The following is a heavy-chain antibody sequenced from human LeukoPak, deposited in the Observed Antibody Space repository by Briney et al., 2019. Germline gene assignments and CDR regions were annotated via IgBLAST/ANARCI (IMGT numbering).Heavy chain of an antibody. V-gene: IGHV3-9*01. D-gene: IGHD1-26*01. J-gene: IGHJ3*02. CDR3: AKDATWAHDAFDI. CDR2: ISWNSGSI. CDR1: GFTFDDYA. Sequence: GGSLRLSCAASGFTFDDYAMHWVRQAPGKGLEWVSGISWNSGSIGYADSVKGRFTISRDNAKNSLYLQMNSLRAEDTALYYCAKDATWAHDAFDIWGQGTMATVSS.